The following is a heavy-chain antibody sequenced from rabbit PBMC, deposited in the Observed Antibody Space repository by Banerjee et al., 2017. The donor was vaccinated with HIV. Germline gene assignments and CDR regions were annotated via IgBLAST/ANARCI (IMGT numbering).Heavy chain of an antibody. CDR2: IYAGSSGEI. V-gene: IGHV1S40*01. D-gene: IGHD1-1*01. CDR3: ARGATGSGGYGHALTRLGL. Sequence: QSLEESGGDLVKPGASLTLTCTASGFTLSSSYWICWVRQAPGKGLEWVACIYAGSSGEIFYANWAKGRFTISRTSSTTVTLQLTSLTAADTATYFCARGATGSGGYGHALTRLGLWGQGTLVTVS. J-gene: IGHJ3*01. CDR1: GFTLSSSYW.